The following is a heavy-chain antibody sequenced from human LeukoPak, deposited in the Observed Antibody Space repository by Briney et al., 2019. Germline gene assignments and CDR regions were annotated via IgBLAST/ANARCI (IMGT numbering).Heavy chain of an antibody. CDR2: ISYDGSNK. CDR1: GLSISNYA. J-gene: IGHJ6*02. CDR3: AKGEIGYCSGGSCYSAAGMDV. D-gene: IGHD2-15*01. Sequence: PGGSLRLSCTASGLSISNYAMSWVRQAPGKGLEWVAVISYDGSNKYYADSVKGRFTISRDSSKNTLYLQMNSLRAEDTAVYYCAKGEIGYCSGGSCYSAAGMDVWGQGTTVTVS. V-gene: IGHV3-30*18.